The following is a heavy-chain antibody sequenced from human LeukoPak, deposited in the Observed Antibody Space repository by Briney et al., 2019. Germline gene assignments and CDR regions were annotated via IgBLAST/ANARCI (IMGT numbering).Heavy chain of an antibody. CDR1: GFTFSTYA. CDR2: ISSSSSYI. D-gene: IGHD6-13*01. CDR3: AREPRQIAAAKINWFDP. J-gene: IGHJ5*02. Sequence: GGSLRLSCAASGFTFSTYAMSWVRQAPGKGLEWVSAISSSSSYIYYADSVKGRFTISRDNAKNSLYLQMNSLRAEDTAVYYCAREPRQIAAAKINWFDPWGQGTLVTVSS. V-gene: IGHV3-21*01.